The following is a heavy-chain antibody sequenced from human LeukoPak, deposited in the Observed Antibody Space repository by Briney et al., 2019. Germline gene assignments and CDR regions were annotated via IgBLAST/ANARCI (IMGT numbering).Heavy chain of an antibody. D-gene: IGHD2-21*02. Sequence: SGGSLRLSCAASGFPFSSYGMHWVRQAPGKGLEWVAVISYDGSNKYYADSVKGRFTISRDNSKNTLYLQMNSLRAEDTAVYYCAKGLAYCGGDCYSSYFDYWGQGTLVTVSS. J-gene: IGHJ4*02. V-gene: IGHV3-30*18. CDR2: ISYDGSNK. CDR1: GFPFSSYG. CDR3: AKGLAYCGGDCYSSYFDY.